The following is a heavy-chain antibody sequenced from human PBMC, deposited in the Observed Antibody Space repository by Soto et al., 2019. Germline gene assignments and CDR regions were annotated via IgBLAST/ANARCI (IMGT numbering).Heavy chain of an antibody. V-gene: IGHV2-70*13. D-gene: IGHD1-20*01. Sequence: SGPTLVNPTQTLTLTCTVSGFSLTSPGMCVSWIRQPPGKALEWLALIERDDDDKYYSTSLKTRLTISKDTRKNQVVLTMANMDPADTGTYYCARSIRGPRRFNGMDVWGQGTTVNVSS. CDR1: GFSLTSPGMC. J-gene: IGHJ6*02. CDR3: ARSIRGPRRFNGMDV. CDR2: IERDDDDK.